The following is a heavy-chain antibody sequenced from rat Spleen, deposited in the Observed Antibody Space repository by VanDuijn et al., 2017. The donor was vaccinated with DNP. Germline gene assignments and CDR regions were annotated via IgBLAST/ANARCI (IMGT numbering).Heavy chain of an antibody. CDR1: GFTFSDHN. D-gene: IGHD1-4*01. V-gene: IGHV5-7*01. Sequence: EVQLVESGGGLVQPGRSLILSCTASGFTFSDHNMAWVRQAPKKGLEWVATISYDGSSTYYRDSVKGRFIISRNNAKSTLYLQMDSLRSDDTATYYCTRRHIGGYNYGYYWYFDFWGPGTMVTVSS. CDR3: TRRHIGGYNYGYYWYFDF. J-gene: IGHJ1*01. CDR2: ISYDGSST.